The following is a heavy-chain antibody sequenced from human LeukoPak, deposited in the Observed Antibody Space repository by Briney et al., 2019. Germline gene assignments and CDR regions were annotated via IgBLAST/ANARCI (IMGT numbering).Heavy chain of an antibody. V-gene: IGHV3-30*18. D-gene: IGHD6-19*01. CDR3: AKDTSAGTRYFDY. J-gene: IGHJ4*02. CDR1: GFTFSSYG. CDR2: ISYDGSNK. Sequence: GRSLRLSCAASGFTFSSYGMLWVRQAPGKGLEWVAVISYDGSNKYYADSVKGRFTISRDNSKNTLYLQMNSLRAEDTAVYYCAKDTSAGTRYFDYWGQGTLVTVSS.